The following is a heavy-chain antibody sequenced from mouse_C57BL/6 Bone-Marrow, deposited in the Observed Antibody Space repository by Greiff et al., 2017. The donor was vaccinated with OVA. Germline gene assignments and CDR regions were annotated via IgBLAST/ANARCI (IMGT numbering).Heavy chain of an antibody. CDR1: GYSITSGYY. CDR3: AGYGNYSAWFAY. V-gene: IGHV3-6*01. J-gene: IGHJ3*01. CDR2: ISYDGSN. D-gene: IGHD2-1*01. Sequence: VQLKESGPGLVKPSQSLSLTCSVTGYSITSGYYWNWIRQFPGNKLEWMGYISYDGSNNYNPSLKNRISITRDTSKNQFFLKLNSVTTEDTATYYCAGYGNYSAWFAYWGQGTLVTVSA.